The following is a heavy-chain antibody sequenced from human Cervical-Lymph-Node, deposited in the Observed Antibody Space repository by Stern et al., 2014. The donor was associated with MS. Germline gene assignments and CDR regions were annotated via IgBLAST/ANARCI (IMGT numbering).Heavy chain of an antibody. D-gene: IGHD3-22*01. CDR2: IVVGSGNP. V-gene: IGHV1-58*01. J-gene: IGHJ3*02. Sequence: HLVESGPEVKKPGTSVKVSCKASGFTFTSSAVQWVRQARGQRLEWIGWIVVGSGNPNYAQKFQERVTITRDMSTSTAYMELSSLRSEDTAVYYCAAVPDYYDSSGSDAFDIWGQGTMVTVSS. CDR3: AAVPDYYDSSGSDAFDI. CDR1: GFTFTSSA.